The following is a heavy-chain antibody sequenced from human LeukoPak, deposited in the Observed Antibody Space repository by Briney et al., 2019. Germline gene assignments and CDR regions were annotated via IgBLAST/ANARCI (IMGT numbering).Heavy chain of an antibody. CDR3: ATTAAAADSDY. J-gene: IGHJ4*02. CDR1: GFTFSSYS. D-gene: IGHD2-2*01. CDR2: ISSSSSYI. V-gene: IGHV3-21*01. Sequence: GGSLRLSCAASGFTFSSYSMNWVRQAPGKGLEWVSSISSSSSYIYYADSVKGRFTISRDNAKNSLYLQMNSLRAEDTAVYYCATTAAAADSDYWCGETPITVSS.